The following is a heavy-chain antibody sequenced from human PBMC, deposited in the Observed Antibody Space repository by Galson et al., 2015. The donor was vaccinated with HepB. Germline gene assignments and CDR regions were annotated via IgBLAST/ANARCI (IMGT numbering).Heavy chain of an antibody. CDR1: GYTFTSYT. Sequence: SVKVSCKASGYTFTSYTISWVRQAPGQGLEWMGRIIPILGIANYAQKFQGRVTITADKSTSTAYMELSSLRSEDTAVYYCARSSSWPHGYFDLWGRGTLVTVSS. CDR3: ARSSSWPHGYFDL. CDR2: IIPILGIA. D-gene: IGHD6-13*01. J-gene: IGHJ2*01. V-gene: IGHV1-69*02.